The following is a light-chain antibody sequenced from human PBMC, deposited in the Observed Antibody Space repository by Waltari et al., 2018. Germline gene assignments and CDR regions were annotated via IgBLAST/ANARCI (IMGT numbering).Light chain of an antibody. CDR2: YDS. J-gene: IGLJ7*01. V-gene: IGLV3-21*04. CDR3: GTWDSSLSGAV. CDR1: NIGSKS. Sequence: SYVVTQSPSVSVAPGETARITCGGDNIGSKSVHWYQQRPGQAPVLVISYDSDRPSGMPGRFSGSKSGTSATLDITGLQAGDEADYYCGTWDSSLSGAVFGGGTHLTVL.